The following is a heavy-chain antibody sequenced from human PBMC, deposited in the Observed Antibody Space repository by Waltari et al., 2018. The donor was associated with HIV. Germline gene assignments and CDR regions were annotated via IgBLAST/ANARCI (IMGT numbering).Heavy chain of an antibody. V-gene: IGHV3-74*02. CDR1: GFTFSTYW. D-gene: IGHD3-10*01. CDR2: IDIDGNNA. J-gene: IGHJ4*02. Sequence: EIQLVESGGALGQPGGSVTVACEASGFTFSTYWMHWVRQAAGKGLMWLSRIDIDGNNADYADSVKGRFTISRDNAKNTLYLHMNNLRVEDTAIYYCARGFRSYGGNPLDWGQGTLVTVSS. CDR3: ARGFRSYGGNPLD.